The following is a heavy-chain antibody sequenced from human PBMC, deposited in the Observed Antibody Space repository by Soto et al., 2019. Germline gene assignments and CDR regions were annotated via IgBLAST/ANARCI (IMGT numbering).Heavy chain of an antibody. CDR3: AWGGYYDFSSGLSNHYCYYYMDV. J-gene: IGHJ6*03. CDR2: LNPNSGNT. CDR1: GYTVTSYE. Sequence: GASVKVSCKASGYTVTSYEINWVRKATGQGLEWMGWLNPNSGNTGYAQKFQGRVTMTRNTSISTAYMELSSLRSEDTAVYYCAWGGYYDFSSGLSNHYCYYYMDVWGKGTTVTVSS. V-gene: IGHV1-8*01. D-gene: IGHD3-3*01.